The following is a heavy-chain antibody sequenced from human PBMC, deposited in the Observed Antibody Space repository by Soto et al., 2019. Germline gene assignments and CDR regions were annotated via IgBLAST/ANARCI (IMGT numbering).Heavy chain of an antibody. J-gene: IGHJ5*02. CDR2: VSYTGSA. Sequence: QVQMQESGPGLVKPSETLSLTCTVSGGSVSSSTFLWGWIRQAPGKGLEWIGSVSYTGSAYYNPSLKSRVTISVDTSKKQFSLKMSSVTAADTAVYYCARRVLKVVVGATPYYFDPWGQGILVTVSS. CDR1: GGSVSSSTFL. V-gene: IGHV4-39*01. D-gene: IGHD1-26*01. CDR3: ARRVLKVVVGATPYYFDP.